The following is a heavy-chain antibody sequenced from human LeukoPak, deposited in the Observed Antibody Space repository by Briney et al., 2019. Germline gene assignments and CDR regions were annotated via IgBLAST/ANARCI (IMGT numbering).Heavy chain of an antibody. CDR3: AKDRGYSGYDWEGVFDY. CDR2: IRYDGSNK. V-gene: IGHV3-30*02. D-gene: IGHD5-12*01. J-gene: IGHJ4*02. Sequence: PGGSLRLSCAASGFTFSSYGMHWVCQAPGKGLEWVAFIRYDGSNKYYADSVKGRFTISRDNSKNTLYLQMNSLRAEDTAVYYCAKDRGYSGYDWEGVFDYWGQGTLVTVSS. CDR1: GFTFSSYG.